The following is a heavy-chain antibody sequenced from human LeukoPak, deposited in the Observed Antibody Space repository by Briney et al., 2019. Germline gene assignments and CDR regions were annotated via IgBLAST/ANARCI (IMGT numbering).Heavy chain of an antibody. CDR3: ATRGVKVSNASDI. D-gene: IGHD3-10*01. V-gene: IGHV1-3*01. CDR2: INAGNGNT. CDR1: GYTFSNYA. J-gene: IGHJ3*02. Sequence: ASVKVSCKASGYTFSNYAMHWVRQAPGQRLEWMGWINAGNGNTKYSRKFQDRVTITRDTSASTAYMELSSLRSEDTAIYYCATRGVKVSNASDIWGQGTMATVSS.